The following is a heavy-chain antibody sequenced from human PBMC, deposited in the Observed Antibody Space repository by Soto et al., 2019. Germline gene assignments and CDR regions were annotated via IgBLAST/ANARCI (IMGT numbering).Heavy chain of an antibody. Sequence: SETLSLTCSVSGGSISSSNNYWGWIRQSPGKGLEWTGSISYSGSTYYNPSLKTRLTMSVDTSNNQFSLRLSSATAADTAVYYCARHGGYYNILTGYPAWGQGTLVTVSS. CDR2: ISYSGST. J-gene: IGHJ4*02. CDR3: ARHGGYYNILTGYPA. D-gene: IGHD3-9*01. CDR1: GGSISSSNNY. V-gene: IGHV4-39*01.